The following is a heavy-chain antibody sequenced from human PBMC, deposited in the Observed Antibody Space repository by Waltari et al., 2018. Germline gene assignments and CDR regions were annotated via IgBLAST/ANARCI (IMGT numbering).Heavy chain of an antibody. Sequence: EVQLLESGGGLVQPGGSLRLSCAASGFTFSSYAMSWVRQAPGKGLEWVSVIYSGGSTYYADSVKGRFTISRDNSKNTLYLQMNSLRAEDTAGYYCAKALSRVVVVGYWGQGTLVTVSS. V-gene: IGHV3-23*03. D-gene: IGHD2-15*01. CDR2: IYSGGST. CDR3: AKALSRVVVVGY. J-gene: IGHJ4*02. CDR1: GFTFSSYA.